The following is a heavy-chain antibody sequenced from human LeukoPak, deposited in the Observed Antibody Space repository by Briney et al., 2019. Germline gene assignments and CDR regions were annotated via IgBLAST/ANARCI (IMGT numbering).Heavy chain of an antibody. D-gene: IGHD4-17*01. CDR1: GFTFSSYS. J-gene: IGHJ4*02. Sequence: QPGGSLRLSYAASGFTFSSYSMNWVRQAPGKGLEWVSYISSSSSTIYYADSVKGRFTISRDNAKNSLYLQMNSLRAEDTAVYYCARGYGDYYDYWGQGTLVTVSS. CDR2: ISSSSSTI. V-gene: IGHV3-48*01. CDR3: ARGYGDYYDY.